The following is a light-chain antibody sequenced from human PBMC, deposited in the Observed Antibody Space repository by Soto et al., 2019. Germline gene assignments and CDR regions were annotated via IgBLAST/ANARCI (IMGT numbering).Light chain of an antibody. CDR3: QQLNSYPRT. Sequence: DIQLTKSPSFLSASVGDRVTITCRASQGISSYLAWYQQKPGKAPKLLIYKASTLESGVPSRFSGSGSGTAFTLTISSLQPEDFATYYCQQLNSYPRTFGQGTKVDIK. CDR1: QGISSY. CDR2: KAS. J-gene: IGKJ1*01. V-gene: IGKV1-9*01.